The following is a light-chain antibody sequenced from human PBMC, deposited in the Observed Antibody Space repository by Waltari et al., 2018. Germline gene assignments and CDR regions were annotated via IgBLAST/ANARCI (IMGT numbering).Light chain of an antibody. CDR1: QSVFYSAINKNY. CDR3: QQYYSTPPIT. J-gene: IGKJ5*01. Sequence: DIVMTQSPDSLAVSLGERATINCKSSQSVFYSAINKNYLAWYQQKPGQPPKLLIYWASTRESGVPDRFTGSGSGTDFPLTISSLQAEDVAVYYCQQYYSTPPITFGQGTRLEIK. V-gene: IGKV4-1*01. CDR2: WAS.